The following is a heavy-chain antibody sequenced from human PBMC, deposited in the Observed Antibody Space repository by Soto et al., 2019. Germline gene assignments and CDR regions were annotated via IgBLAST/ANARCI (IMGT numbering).Heavy chain of an antibody. D-gene: IGHD2-15*01. V-gene: IGHV4-4*07. CDR1: GGSISSYY. J-gene: IGHJ2*01. CDR2: IYTSGST. CDR3: ARDVVVVAATATWYFAL. Sequence: QVQLQESGPGLVKPSETLSLTCTVSGGSISSYYWSWIRQPAGKGLEWIGRIYTSGSTNYNPSLKSRVTMSVDTSKNQFSLKLSAVTAADTAVYYCARDVVVVAATATWYFALWGRGTLVTVSS.